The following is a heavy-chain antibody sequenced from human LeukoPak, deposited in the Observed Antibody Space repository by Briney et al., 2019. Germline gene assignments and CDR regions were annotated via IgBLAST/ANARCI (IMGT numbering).Heavy chain of an antibody. Sequence: SETLSLTCNVSGGSTSPYYWTWIRQPPGKGLEWIGYISYSGGTNYNPSLKSRVTISLDTSKKQFSLKLTSVTAADTAFYYCTRDAGYSSAWYDYWGQGTLVTVSS. CDR2: ISYSGGT. CDR3: TRDAGYSSAWYDY. J-gene: IGHJ4*02. V-gene: IGHV4-59*01. CDR1: GGSTSPYY. D-gene: IGHD6-19*01.